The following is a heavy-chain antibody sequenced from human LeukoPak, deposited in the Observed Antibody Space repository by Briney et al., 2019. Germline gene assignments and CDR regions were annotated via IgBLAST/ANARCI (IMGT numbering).Heavy chain of an antibody. Sequence: GGSLRLSCAASGVNLRSSSMHWVRQAPGKGLVWVSRINSDGSSTSYADSVKGRFTISRDNAKNTLYLQMNSLRAEDTAEYYCARGLNFALDYWGQGTLVTVSS. CDR2: INSDGSST. CDR1: GVNLRSSS. V-gene: IGHV3-74*01. J-gene: IGHJ4*02. CDR3: ARGLNFALDY.